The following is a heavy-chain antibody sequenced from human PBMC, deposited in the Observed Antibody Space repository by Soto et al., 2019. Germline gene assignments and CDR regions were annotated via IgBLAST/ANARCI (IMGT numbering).Heavy chain of an antibody. J-gene: IGHJ5*02. V-gene: IGHV1-46*01. D-gene: IGHD3-10*01. CDR1: GYTFTTYY. Sequence: ASVKASCKPSGYTFTTYYIHWLRQAPGQGLEWMGIINPSGGSTTTAQKFQGRVIMTRDTSTSTVYMELSSLRSEDTAVYYCATFTVVREVTTNWFDPWAQGTLVNVSS. CDR3: ATFTVVREVTTNWFDP. CDR2: INPSGGST.